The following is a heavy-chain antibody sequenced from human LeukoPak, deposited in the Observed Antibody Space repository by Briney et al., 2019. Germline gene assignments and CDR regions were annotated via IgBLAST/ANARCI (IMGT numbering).Heavy chain of an antibody. J-gene: IGHJ4*02. CDR3: ARIPGDRPDD. CDR2: IYYSGST. D-gene: IGHD7-27*01. CDR1: GGSISTYY. Sequence: SETLSLTCTVSGGSISTYYWTWIRQPPGKGLEWIGYIYYSGSTNHNPSVKSRVTISVDTSKNQFSLKLSSVTAADTAVYYCARIPGDRPDDWGQGTLVTVS. V-gene: IGHV4-59*01.